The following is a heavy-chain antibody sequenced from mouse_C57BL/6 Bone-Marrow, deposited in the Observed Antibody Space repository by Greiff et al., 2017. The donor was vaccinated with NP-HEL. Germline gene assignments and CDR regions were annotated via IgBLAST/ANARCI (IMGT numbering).Heavy chain of an antibody. Sequence: EVKLMESGGDLVKPGGSLKLSCAASGFTFSSYGMSWVRQTPDKRLEWVATISSGGGYTYYPDSVKGRFTISRDNDKNTLYLQRSSLKSEDTAMYYCARWLLLYYYAMDYWGQGTSVTVSS. CDR1: GFTFSSYG. V-gene: IGHV5-6*01. J-gene: IGHJ4*01. CDR2: ISSGGGYT. D-gene: IGHD2-3*01. CDR3: ARWLLLYYYAMDY.